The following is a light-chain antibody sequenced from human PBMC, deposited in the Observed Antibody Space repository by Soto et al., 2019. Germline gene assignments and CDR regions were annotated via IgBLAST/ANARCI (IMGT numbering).Light chain of an antibody. V-gene: IGLV3-9*01. CDR2: KDT. Sequence: SSELTQPLSVSVALGQTARITCGGNNTGSKNVHWYQQKPGQAPVVVIYKDTNRPSGIPERFSGSSSGNTATLTISRAQAGDEADYYCQVWDSSLVVFGGGTKLTVL. J-gene: IGLJ2*01. CDR1: NTGSKN. CDR3: QVWDSSLVV.